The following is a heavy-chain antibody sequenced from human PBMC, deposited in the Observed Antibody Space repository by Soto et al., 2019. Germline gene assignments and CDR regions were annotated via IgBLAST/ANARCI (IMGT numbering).Heavy chain of an antibody. Sequence: EVQLVESGGGLVQPGGSLRLSCAASGFTVSSNYMSWVRQAPGKGLEWVSVIYSGGSTYYADSVKGRFTISRDNSKNTLYLQMNSLRAEDTAVYYCARDLAYYYNGMDVWGQGTTVTVSS. CDR3: ARDLAYYYNGMDV. CDR2: IYSGGST. V-gene: IGHV3-66*01. J-gene: IGHJ6*02. CDR1: GFTVSSNY.